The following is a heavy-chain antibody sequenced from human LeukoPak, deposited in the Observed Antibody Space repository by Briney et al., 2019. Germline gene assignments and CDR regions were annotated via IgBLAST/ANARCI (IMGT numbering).Heavy chain of an antibody. CDR2: ISFDGNTK. CDR1: GFTFSNAW. CDR3: ARGLDYSKGFDY. D-gene: IGHD4-11*01. J-gene: IGHJ4*02. V-gene: IGHV3-30*07. Sequence: GGSLRLSCAASGFTFSNAWMVWVRQAPGKGLEWVAFISFDGNTKYYSDSVKGRFTISKDNANSSLHLQMNSLRAEDTAVYYCARGLDYSKGFDYWGQGTLVTVSS.